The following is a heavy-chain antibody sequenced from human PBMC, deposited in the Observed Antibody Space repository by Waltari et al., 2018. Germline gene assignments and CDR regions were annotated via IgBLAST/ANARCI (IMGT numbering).Heavy chain of an antibody. Sequence: QVQLVQSGAEVKKPGSSVKVSCKASGGTFSSYAISWVRQAPGQGLEWMGGIIPIFGTANYAQKFQGRVTITADESTSTAYMELSSLRSEDTAVYYCARVLERSAAAGTLFYFQHWGQGTLVTVSS. CDR1: GGTFSSYA. D-gene: IGHD6-13*01. V-gene: IGHV1-69*13. J-gene: IGHJ1*01. CDR3: ARVLERSAAAGTLFYFQH. CDR2: IIPIFGTA.